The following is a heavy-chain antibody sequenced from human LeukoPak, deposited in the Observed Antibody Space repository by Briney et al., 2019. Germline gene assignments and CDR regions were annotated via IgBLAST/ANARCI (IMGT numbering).Heavy chain of an antibody. CDR1: GGSISSYY. V-gene: IGHV4-4*09. Sequence: SETLSLTCTVSGGSISSYYWSWIRQPPGKGLEWIGYIYTSGSTNYNPSLKSRVTISVDTSKNQFSLKLSSVTAADTAVYYCARRLNYYDSSGYYYGYAFDIWGQGTMVTVFS. J-gene: IGHJ3*02. D-gene: IGHD3-22*01. CDR3: ARRLNYYDSSGYYYGYAFDI. CDR2: IYTSGST.